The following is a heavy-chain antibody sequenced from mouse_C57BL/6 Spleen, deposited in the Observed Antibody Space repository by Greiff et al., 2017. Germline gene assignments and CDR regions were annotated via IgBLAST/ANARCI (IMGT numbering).Heavy chain of an antibody. D-gene: IGHD2-1*01. CDR2: IDPESGGT. V-gene: IGHV1-15*01. J-gene: IGHJ1*03. CDR3: TRSGGHYDYFDV. CDR1: GYTFTDYE. Sequence: VQLQQSGAELVRPGASVTLSCKASGYTFTDYEMHWVKQTPVHGLEWIGAIDPESGGTNYNEKFKGKAILTADKSSSTAYMELRSLTSEDSAVYYCTRSGGHYDYFDVWGTGTTVTVSS.